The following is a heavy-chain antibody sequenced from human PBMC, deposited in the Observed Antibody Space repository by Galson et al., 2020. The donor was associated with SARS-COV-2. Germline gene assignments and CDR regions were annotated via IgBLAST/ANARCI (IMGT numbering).Heavy chain of an antibody. Sequence: ASVKVSCKASGYTFTGYYLHWVRQAPGQGLEWVGWISPNSGGTNYAQKFQGRVTMTRDTSISTAYMELSRLRSDDTAVYYCARVPINQYDDSGYYYYCDYWGQGTRVTVSS. J-gene: IGHJ4*02. CDR3: ARVPINQYDDSGYYYYCDY. CDR1: GYTFTGYY. V-gene: IGHV1-2*02. CDR2: ISPNSGGT. D-gene: IGHD3-22*01.